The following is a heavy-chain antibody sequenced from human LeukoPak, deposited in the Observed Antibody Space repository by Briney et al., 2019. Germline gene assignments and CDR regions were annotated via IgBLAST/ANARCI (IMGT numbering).Heavy chain of an antibody. D-gene: IGHD5-18*01. J-gene: IGHJ6*03. CDR3: ARAPDTAIPYYYMDV. CDR1: GDSISSIDW. V-gene: IGHV4-4*02. Sequence: SETLSLTCAVSGDSISSIDWWTWVRLSPEKGLEWIGEIHHSGKTNYNPSLKSRVNISLDKSKNHFSLRVNSVVAADTAIYYCARAPDTAIPYYYMDVWGKGTTVTVSS. CDR2: IHHSGKT.